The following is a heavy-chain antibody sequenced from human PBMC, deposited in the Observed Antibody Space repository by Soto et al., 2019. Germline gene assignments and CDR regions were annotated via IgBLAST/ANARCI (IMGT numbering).Heavy chain of an antibody. CDR3: AKIPTGSGSSKFDY. J-gene: IGHJ4*02. CDR2: ISSSSSYI. Sequence: PGGSLRLSCAASGFTFSSYSMNWVRQAPGKGLEWVSSISSSSSYIYYADSVRGRFTISRDNSQNQLYLQMNNLRGDDTAMYYCAKIPTGSGSSKFDYWGQGIQVTVSS. V-gene: IGHV3-21*04. D-gene: IGHD3-10*01. CDR1: GFTFSSYS.